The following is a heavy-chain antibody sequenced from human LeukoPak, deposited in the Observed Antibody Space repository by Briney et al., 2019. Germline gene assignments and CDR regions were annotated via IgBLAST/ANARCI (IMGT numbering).Heavy chain of an antibody. V-gene: IGHV5-51*01. CDR2: IYPGDSDT. Sequence: GESLKISCKGSGYTFTSYWLGWVRQMPGKGLELMGIIYPGDSDTRYSPSFQGQVTISADKSISTAFLQWSSLEASDTAMYYCERSGDYGIDYYFAYWGKGTLVTVSS. CDR3: ERSGDYGIDYYFAY. D-gene: IGHD4-17*01. CDR1: GYTFTSYW. J-gene: IGHJ4*02.